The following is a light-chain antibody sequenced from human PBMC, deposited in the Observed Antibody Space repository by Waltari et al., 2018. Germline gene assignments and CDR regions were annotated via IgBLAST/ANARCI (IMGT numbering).Light chain of an antibody. J-gene: IGLJ1*01. CDR3: ASWDDSHYV. Sequence: QSVLTQPPSASATPGQRVTISCSGSRSNLGSNFLYWYQQPPGTAPNLPIYRNNERPPRVPDRFSASKYGTSASLVISGLRSEDEAVYYCASWDDSHYVFGPGTTVTVL. CDR1: RSNLGSNF. V-gene: IGLV1-47*01. CDR2: RNN.